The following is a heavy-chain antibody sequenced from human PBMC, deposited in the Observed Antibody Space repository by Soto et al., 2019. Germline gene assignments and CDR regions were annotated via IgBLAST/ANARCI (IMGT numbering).Heavy chain of an antibody. CDR1: GGSISSGGYY. V-gene: IGHV4-31*03. Sequence: PSETLSLTCTVSGGSISSGGYYWSCIRQHPGKGLEWIRYIYYSGSTYYNPSLKSRVTISVDTSKNQFSLKLSSVTAADTAVYYCARRRPHVRVRGVIITLSNRDAFDIWGQGTMVTVSS. D-gene: IGHD3-10*01. CDR2: IYYSGST. CDR3: ARRRPHVRVRGVIITLSNRDAFDI. J-gene: IGHJ3*02.